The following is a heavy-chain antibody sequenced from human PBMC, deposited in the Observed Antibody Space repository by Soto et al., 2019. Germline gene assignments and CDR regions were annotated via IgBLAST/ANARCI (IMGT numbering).Heavy chain of an antibody. D-gene: IGHD6-19*01. CDR1: GFTFTTYW. Sequence: QPGGSLRLSCAASGFTFTTYWMSWVRQAPGKVLEWVANIKQDGSEKYYVDSVKGRFTISRDNAKNSLYLQMNSLRAEDTALYYCARVYPGSGWPYHYYGMDVWGQGTTVTVSS. CDR2: IKQDGSEK. V-gene: IGHV3-7*01. CDR3: ARVYPGSGWPYHYYGMDV. J-gene: IGHJ6*02.